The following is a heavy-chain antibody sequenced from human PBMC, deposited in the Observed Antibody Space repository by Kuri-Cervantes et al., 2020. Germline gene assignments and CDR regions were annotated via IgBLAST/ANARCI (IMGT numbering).Heavy chain of an antibody. Sequence: LRLYCTVSGGSISSGSYYWSWIRQPAGKGLEWIGRIYTSGSTNYNPSLKSRVTISVDTSKNQFSLKLSSVTAADTAVYYCASSQWLVHWFDPWGQGTLVTVSS. V-gene: IGHV4-61*02. CDR1: GGSISSGSYY. CDR2: IYTSGST. D-gene: IGHD6-19*01. J-gene: IGHJ5*02. CDR3: ASSQWLVHWFDP.